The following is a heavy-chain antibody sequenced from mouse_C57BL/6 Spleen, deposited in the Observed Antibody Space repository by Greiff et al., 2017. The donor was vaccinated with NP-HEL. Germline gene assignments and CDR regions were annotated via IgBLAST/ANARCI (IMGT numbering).Heavy chain of an antibody. V-gene: IGHV3-6*01. CDR3: AREDPFITTAPY. D-gene: IGHD1-1*01. CDR1: GYSITSGYY. Sequence: DVKLQESGPGLVKPSQSLSLTCSVTGYSITSGYYWNWIRQFPGNKLEWMGYISYDGSNNYNPSLKNRISITRDTSKNQFFLKLNSVTTEDTATYYCAREDPFITTAPYWGQGTTLTVSS. J-gene: IGHJ2*01. CDR2: ISYDGSN.